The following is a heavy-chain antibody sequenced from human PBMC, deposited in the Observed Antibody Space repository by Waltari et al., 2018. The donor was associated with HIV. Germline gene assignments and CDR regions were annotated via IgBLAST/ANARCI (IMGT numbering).Heavy chain of an antibody. CDR1: GYTFSSYD. J-gene: IGHJ5*02. CDR3: ARRSLPTAILPSRGYGFDP. D-gene: IGHD2-2*02. CDR2: MNHNNGNP. V-gene: IGHV1-8*01. Sequence: QVQLVQSGAEVKKPGASVKVSCKASGYTFSSYDINWVRQATGQGLEWMGWMNHNNGNPGYAQKFQGRVTMTMNASISTAYMELGSLRSEDTAVYYCARRSLPTAILPSRGYGFDPWGQGTLVSVSS.